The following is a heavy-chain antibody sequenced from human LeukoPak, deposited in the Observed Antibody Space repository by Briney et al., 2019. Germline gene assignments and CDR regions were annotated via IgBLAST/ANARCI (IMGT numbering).Heavy chain of an antibody. CDR1: GFPFSGYV. V-gene: IGHV3-74*01. D-gene: IGHD3-9*01. CDR3: TRDVEWLLFDY. Sequence: GGSLRLSCAASGFPFSGYVMHWVRQVPGRGLEWVSRISHDGMTTSYADFVKGRFTISRDNARNTLSLQMNSLTAEDTAVYYCTRDVEWLLFDYWGQGTLVTVSS. J-gene: IGHJ4*02. CDR2: ISHDGMTT.